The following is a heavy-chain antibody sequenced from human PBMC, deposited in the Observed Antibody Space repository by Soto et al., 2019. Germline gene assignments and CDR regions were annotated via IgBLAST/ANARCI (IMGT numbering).Heavy chain of an antibody. V-gene: IGHV3-23*01. CDR1: GFTFSSYA. CDR2: ISGSGGST. J-gene: IGHJ4*02. CDR3: AKESDWSSTSCYPNFDD. D-gene: IGHD2-2*01. Sequence: GGSLRLSCAASGFTFSSYAMSWVRQAPGKGLEWVSAISGSGGSTYYADSVKGRFTISRDNSKNTLYLQMNSRRAEDTAGYYWAKESDWSSTSCYPNFDDWGQGTLVTVSS.